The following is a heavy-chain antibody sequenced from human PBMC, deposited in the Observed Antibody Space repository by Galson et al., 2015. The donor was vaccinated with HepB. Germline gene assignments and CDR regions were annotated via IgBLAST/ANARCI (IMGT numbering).Heavy chain of an antibody. CDR3: VRGGTSGSYTSFDY. J-gene: IGHJ4*02. CDR2: ISAYNGNT. V-gene: IGHV1-18*01. Sequence: SVKVSCKASGYTFTSYHINWVRQAPGQGLEWMGWISAYNGNTNYAQKLQGRVTMTTDTSTNTAYMELRSLRSDDTAVYYCVRGGTSGSYTSFDYWGQGTLVTVSS. D-gene: IGHD1-26*01. CDR1: GYTFTSYH.